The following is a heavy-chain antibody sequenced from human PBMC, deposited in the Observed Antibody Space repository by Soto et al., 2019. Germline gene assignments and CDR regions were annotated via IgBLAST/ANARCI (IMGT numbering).Heavy chain of an antibody. CDR2: MNPNSGNT. Sequence: ASVKVSCKASGYTFTSYDINWVRQATGQGLEWMGWMNPNSGNTGYAQKFQGRVTMTRNTSISTAYMELSSLRSEDTAVYYCARHPMVRGAKETLRWFDPWGQGTLVTVSS. V-gene: IGHV1-8*01. CDR1: GYTFTSYD. CDR3: ARHPMVRGAKETLRWFDP. J-gene: IGHJ5*02. D-gene: IGHD3-10*01.